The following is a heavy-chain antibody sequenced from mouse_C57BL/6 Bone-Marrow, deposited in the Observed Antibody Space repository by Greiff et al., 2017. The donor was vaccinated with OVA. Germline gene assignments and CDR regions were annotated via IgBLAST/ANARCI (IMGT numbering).Heavy chain of an antibody. V-gene: IGHV1-55*01. Sequence: QVQLKESGAELVKPGASVKMSCKASGYTFTSYWITWVKQRPGQGLEWIGDIYPGSGSTNYNEKFKSKATLTVDTSSSTAYMQLSSLTSEDSAVYYCARWWDVWYFDVWGTGTTVTVSS. J-gene: IGHJ1*03. CDR1: GYTFTSYW. CDR3: ARWWDVWYFDV. D-gene: IGHD1-1*02. CDR2: IYPGSGST.